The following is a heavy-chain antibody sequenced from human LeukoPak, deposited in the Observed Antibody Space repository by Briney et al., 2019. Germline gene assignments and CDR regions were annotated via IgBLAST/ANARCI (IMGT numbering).Heavy chain of an antibody. V-gene: IGHV3-74*01. Sequence: GGSLRLSCAASGFTFSSYWMHWVRQAPGKGLVWVSRINSDGSSTSYADSVKGRFTISRDNAKNTLYLQMNSLRAEDTAVYYCARGTGYGDLGGDAFDIWGQGTMVTVSS. CDR2: INSDGSST. J-gene: IGHJ3*02. CDR3: ARGTGYGDLGGDAFDI. CDR1: GFTFSSYW. D-gene: IGHD4-17*01.